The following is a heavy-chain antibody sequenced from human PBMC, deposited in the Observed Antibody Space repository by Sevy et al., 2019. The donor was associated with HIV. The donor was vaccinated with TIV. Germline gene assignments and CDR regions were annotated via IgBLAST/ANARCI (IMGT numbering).Heavy chain of an antibody. CDR2: IYTSGST. Sequence: SETLSLTCTVSGGSISSGSYYWSWIRQPAGKGLEWIGRIYTSGSTNYNPSLKSRVTISVDTSKNQFSLKLSSVTAADTAVYYCASTGDNYDSSGYYYVGGGFDYWGQGTLVTVSS. CDR1: GGSISSGSYY. CDR3: ASTGDNYDSSGYYYVGGGFDY. J-gene: IGHJ4*02. V-gene: IGHV4-61*02. D-gene: IGHD3-22*01.